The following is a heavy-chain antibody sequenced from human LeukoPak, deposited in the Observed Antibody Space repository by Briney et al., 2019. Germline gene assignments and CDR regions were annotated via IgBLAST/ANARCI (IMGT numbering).Heavy chain of an antibody. CDR2: ISWNSGSV. Sequence: GGSLRLSCAASGFTFSSYGMHWVRQAPGKGLEWVSGISWNSGSVDYADSVKGRFTISRDNAKNSLYLQMNSLRVEDTAFYYCAKGISSTAYYYFDYWGQGTLVTVSS. J-gene: IGHJ4*02. CDR1: GFTFSSYG. V-gene: IGHV3-9*01. CDR3: AKGISSTAYYYFDY. D-gene: IGHD3-22*01.